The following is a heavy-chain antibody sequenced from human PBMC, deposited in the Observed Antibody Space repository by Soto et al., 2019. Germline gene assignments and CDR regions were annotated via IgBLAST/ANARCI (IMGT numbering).Heavy chain of an antibody. Sequence: EVQLWESGGGLVQPGGSLRLSCAASGFTFSSYAMSWVRQAPGKGLEWVSAISGSGGSTYYADSVKGRFTISRDTFKNTLYLQMNILRAEDTAVYYCAKDTGDYALYYFDYWGQGTLVTVSS. CDR1: GFTFSSYA. CDR3: AKDTGDYALYYFDY. D-gene: IGHD4-17*01. J-gene: IGHJ4*02. V-gene: IGHV3-23*01. CDR2: ISGSGGST.